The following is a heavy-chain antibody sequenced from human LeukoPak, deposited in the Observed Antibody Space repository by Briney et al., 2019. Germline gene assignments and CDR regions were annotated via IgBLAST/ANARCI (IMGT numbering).Heavy chain of an antibody. J-gene: IGHJ5*02. CDR1: GGSISSYY. D-gene: IGHD6-13*01. CDR3: ARDRHSSSARFDP. CDR2: IYYSGST. Sequence: SETLSLTCTVSGGSISSYYWSWIRQPPRKGLEWIGYIYYSGSTNYNPSLKSRVTISVDTSKNQFSLKLSSVTAADTAVYYCARDRHSSSARFDPWGQGTLVTVSS. V-gene: IGHV4-59*01.